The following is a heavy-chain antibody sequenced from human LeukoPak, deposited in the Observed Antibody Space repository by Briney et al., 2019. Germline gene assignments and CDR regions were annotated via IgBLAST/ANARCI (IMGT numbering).Heavy chain of an antibody. Sequence: PGGSLRLSCAASGFTFSSYSMNWVRQAPGKGLEWVSSISSSSSYIYYADSVKGRFTISRDNAKNSLYLQMNSLRAEDTAVYYCARRPPGKYYFDYWGQGTLVTVSS. CDR1: GFTFSSYS. CDR2: ISSSSSYI. J-gene: IGHJ4*02. V-gene: IGHV3-21*01. CDR3: ARRPPGKYYFDY.